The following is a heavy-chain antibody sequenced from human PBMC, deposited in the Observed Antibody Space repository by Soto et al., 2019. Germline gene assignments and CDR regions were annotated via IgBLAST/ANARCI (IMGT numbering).Heavy chain of an antibody. CDR3: ARRRGFDYDSSGYYIFDY. V-gene: IGHV4-39*01. CDR1: GGSISSSSYY. J-gene: IGHJ4*02. D-gene: IGHD3-22*01. Sequence: ASETLSLTCTVSGGSISSSSYYWGWIRQPPGKGLEWIGSIYYSGSTYYNPSLKSRVTISVDTSKNQFSLKLSSVTAADTAVYYCARRRGFDYDSSGYYIFDYWGQGTLVTVSS. CDR2: IYYSGST.